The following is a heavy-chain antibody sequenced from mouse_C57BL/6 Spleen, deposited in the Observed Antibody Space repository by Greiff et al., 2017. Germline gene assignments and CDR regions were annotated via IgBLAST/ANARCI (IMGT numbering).Heavy chain of an antibody. D-gene: IGHD2-4*01. Sequence: VQLQQSGAELVRPGASVKLSCTASGFNIKDDYMHWVKQRPEQGLEWIGWIDPENGDTEYASKFQGKATITADTSSNTAYLQLSSLTSEDTAVYYCTTYYEYYFDYWGQGTTLTVSS. CDR2: IDPENGDT. J-gene: IGHJ2*01. V-gene: IGHV14-4*01. CDR3: TTYYEYYFDY. CDR1: GFNIKDDY.